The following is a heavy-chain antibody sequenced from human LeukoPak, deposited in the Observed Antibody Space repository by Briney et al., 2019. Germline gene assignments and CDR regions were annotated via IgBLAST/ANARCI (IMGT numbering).Heavy chain of an antibody. CDR2: INPSGGST. Sequence: ASVKVSCKASGYTFTSYYMHWVRQAPGQGLEWMGIINPSGGSTSYAQEFQGRVTMTRDMSTSTVYMELSSLRSEDTAVYYCARDIVVVPAAPNYYYYYYMDVWGKGTTVTVSS. D-gene: IGHD2-2*01. V-gene: IGHV1-46*01. CDR1: GYTFTSYY. J-gene: IGHJ6*03. CDR3: ARDIVVVPAAPNYYYYYYMDV.